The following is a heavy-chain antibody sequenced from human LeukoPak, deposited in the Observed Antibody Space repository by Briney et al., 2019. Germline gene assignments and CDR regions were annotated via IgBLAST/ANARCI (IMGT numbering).Heavy chain of an antibody. CDR2: IKYDGSEK. V-gene: IGHV3-7*01. J-gene: IGHJ4*02. CDR3: ARDSGLSGYDLLDY. CDR1: GFSLSGYW. Sequence: GGSLRLSCAASGFSLSGYWMTWVRQAPGKGLEWVANIKYDGSEKYYVDSVKGRFTISRDNAKNSLYLQMNNLRAEDTAVYYCARDSGLSGYDLLDYWGQGTLVTVSS. D-gene: IGHD5-12*01.